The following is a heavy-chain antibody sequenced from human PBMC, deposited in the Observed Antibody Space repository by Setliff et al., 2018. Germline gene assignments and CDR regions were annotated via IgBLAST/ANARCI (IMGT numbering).Heavy chain of an antibody. CDR2: ISRSSSTI. CDR3: ARSYNFWSGPALDV. J-gene: IGHJ6*04. CDR1: GFTFSDYS. D-gene: IGHD3-3*01. V-gene: IGHV3-48*01. Sequence: PGGSLRLSCAASGFTFSDYSMNWVRQAPGKGLEWVSDISRSSSTIYYADSVKGRFTISRDNAQNSLYLQMNSIRAEDTAVYYCARSYNFWSGPALDVWGKGTTVTVSS.